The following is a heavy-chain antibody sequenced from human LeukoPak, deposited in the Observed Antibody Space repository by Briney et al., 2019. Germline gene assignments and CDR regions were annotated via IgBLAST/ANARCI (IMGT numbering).Heavy chain of an antibody. J-gene: IGHJ4*02. Sequence: GGSLRLSCAATGFTFSNYWMHWVRQVPGKGLVWVSRINSDGSSTSYADSVKGRFTISRDNAKNTLYLQMNSLRAEDTAVYYCARESVVGFDYWGQGTLVTVSS. CDR3: ARESVVGFDY. V-gene: IGHV3-74*01. CDR2: INSDGSST. CDR1: GFTFSNYW. D-gene: IGHD2-15*01.